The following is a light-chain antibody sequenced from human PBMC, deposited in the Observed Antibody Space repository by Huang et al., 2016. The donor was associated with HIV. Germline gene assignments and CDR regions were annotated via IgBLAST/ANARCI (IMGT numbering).Light chain of an antibody. CDR1: QSLFFSSNKRSY. V-gene: IGKV4-1*01. CDR2: WAS. J-gene: IGKJ4*01. Sequence: DIVMTQSPASLTVSLCERVTINCRSSQSLFFSSNKRSYLAWYQKKPGQPPKLVISWASARESGVPDRFSGSGSETHFTLTINSLQAEDVAVYYCQQYYHNPLTFGGGTKVEIK. CDR3: QQYYHNPLT.